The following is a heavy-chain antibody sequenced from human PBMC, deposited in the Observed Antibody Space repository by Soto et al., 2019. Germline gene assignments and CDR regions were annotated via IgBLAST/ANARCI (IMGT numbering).Heavy chain of an antibody. J-gene: IGHJ6*01. CDR2: IGYDGSNK. CDR3: ARDPVNYYGSWTYGMDV. V-gene: IGHV3-30-3*01. D-gene: IGHD3-10*01. CDR1: GLTLSRFA. Sequence: QVQLVESGGGVVQPGRSLRLSCAASGLTLSRFAMHWVRQAPGKGLEWVAVIGYDGSNKDYADSVKGRFTISRDNSKNTLYVQRNSLRPEETAVYYCARDPVNYYGSWTYGMDVWGQGTTVTVSS.